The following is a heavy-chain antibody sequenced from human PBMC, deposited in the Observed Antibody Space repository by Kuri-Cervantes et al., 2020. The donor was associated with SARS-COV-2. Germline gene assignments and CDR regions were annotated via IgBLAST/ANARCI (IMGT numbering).Heavy chain of an antibody. D-gene: IGHD5-18*01. CDR1: GYTFTSYG. J-gene: IGHJ6*03. Sequence: ASVKVSCKASGYTFTSYGISWVRQAPGRGLEWMGWISAYNGNTNYAQKLQGRVTMTTDTSTSTAYMELRSLRSDDTAVYYCARVLAGYGYYMDVWSKGTTVTVSS. V-gene: IGHV1-18*01. CDR2: ISAYNGNT. CDR3: ARVLAGYGYYMDV.